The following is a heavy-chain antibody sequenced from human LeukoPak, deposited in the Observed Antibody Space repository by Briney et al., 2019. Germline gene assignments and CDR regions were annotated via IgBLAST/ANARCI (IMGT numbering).Heavy chain of an antibody. Sequence: EAGGSLRLSCAASGFTFDDYAMHWVRQAPGKGLEWVSGISWDSGSIGYADSVKGRFTISRDNAKNSLYLQMNSLRAEDTALYYCAKDKGIAAAGDMDYWGQGTLVTVSS. J-gene: IGHJ4*02. CDR3: AKDKGIAAAGDMDY. V-gene: IGHV3-9*01. CDR1: GFTFDDYA. D-gene: IGHD6-13*01. CDR2: ISWDSGSI.